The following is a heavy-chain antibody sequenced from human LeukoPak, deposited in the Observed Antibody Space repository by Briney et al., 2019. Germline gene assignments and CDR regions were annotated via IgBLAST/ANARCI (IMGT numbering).Heavy chain of an antibody. V-gene: IGHV3-23*01. CDR2: ISGSGGST. Sequence: GGPLRLSCAASGFTFSSYAMSWVHQAPGKGLEWVSAISGSGGSTYYADSVKGRFTISRDNSKNTLYLQMNSLRAEDTAVYYCAKRLVYSSGWYYFDYWGQGTLVTVSS. CDR3: AKRLVYSSGWYYFDY. D-gene: IGHD6-19*01. CDR1: GFTFSSYA. J-gene: IGHJ4*02.